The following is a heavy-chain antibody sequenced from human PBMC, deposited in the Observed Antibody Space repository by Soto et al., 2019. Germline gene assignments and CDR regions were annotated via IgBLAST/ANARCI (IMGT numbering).Heavy chain of an antibody. CDR2: ISNRGDT. CDR1: GFIVSDTY. D-gene: IGHD2-15*01. CDR3: AREPRYWRGGSCSITGDAYDI. Sequence: EVQLVESGGGLVQPGGSLRLSCTASGFIVSDTYVNWVRQAPGKGLEWVSVISNRGDTHYADSVRGRFSLSRDISDNTLHLQMNNLRGEDTAVYYCAREPRYWRGGSCSITGDAYDIWGPGTMVTVSS. J-gene: IGHJ3*02. V-gene: IGHV3-66*01.